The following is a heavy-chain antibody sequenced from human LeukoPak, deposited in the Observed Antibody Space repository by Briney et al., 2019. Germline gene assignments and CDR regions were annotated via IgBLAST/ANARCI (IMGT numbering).Heavy chain of an antibody. D-gene: IGHD3-22*01. Sequence: PGGSLRLSCAASGFTFSSYGMHWVRQAPGKGLEWVAFIRYDGSNKYYADSVKGRFTISRDNSKNTLYLQMNSLRAEDTAVYYCAKDRNYYDSSGYCWHWGQGTLVTVSS. V-gene: IGHV3-30*02. CDR3: AKDRNYYDSSGYCWH. J-gene: IGHJ4*02. CDR1: GFTFSSYG. CDR2: IRYDGSNK.